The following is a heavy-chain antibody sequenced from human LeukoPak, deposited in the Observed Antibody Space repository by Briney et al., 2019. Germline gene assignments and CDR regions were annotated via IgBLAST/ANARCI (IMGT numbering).Heavy chain of an antibody. CDR2: ISWDSKST. CDR3: AKAGSAAVAFDI. D-gene: IGHD4-17*01. J-gene: IGHJ3*02. CDR1: GFTFDESA. Sequence: GGSLRLSCAASGFTFDESAMHWVRQAPGRGLEWVSGISWDSKSTIYADSMKGRFTISRDNAKNSMYLQMISLRAEDTAFYYCAKAGSAAVAFDIWGRGTVVTVSS. V-gene: IGHV3-9*01.